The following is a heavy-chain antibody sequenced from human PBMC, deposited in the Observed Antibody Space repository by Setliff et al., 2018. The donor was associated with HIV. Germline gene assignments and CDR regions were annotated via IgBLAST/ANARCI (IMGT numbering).Heavy chain of an antibody. Sequence: PSETLSLTCNVSGGSISGYYWSWIRQSPGKGLEWIAEINQERTTFYNPSLKSRVTMSLDTSRNEVSLRLTSVTAADTAVYYCAREKSPFGTVAGLVGPWGQGTLVTVSS. J-gene: IGHJ5*02. CDR3: AREKSPFGTVAGLVGP. V-gene: IGHV4-34*01. CDR1: GGSISGYY. D-gene: IGHD6-19*01. CDR2: INQERTT.